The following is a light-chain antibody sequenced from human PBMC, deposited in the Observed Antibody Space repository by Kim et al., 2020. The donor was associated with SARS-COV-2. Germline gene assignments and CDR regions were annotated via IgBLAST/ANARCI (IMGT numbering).Light chain of an antibody. J-gene: IGLJ3*02. CDR2: GKN. CDR1: GLGRYY. V-gene: IGLV3-19*01. CDR3: NSRDSSGNQLV. Sequence: GQTVRITCQGDGLGRYYAIWYQQKPGQAPILVVFGKNDRPSGIPDRFTGSSSGNTAYLTITGAQAEDEAVYYCNSRDSSGNQLVFGGGTQLTVL.